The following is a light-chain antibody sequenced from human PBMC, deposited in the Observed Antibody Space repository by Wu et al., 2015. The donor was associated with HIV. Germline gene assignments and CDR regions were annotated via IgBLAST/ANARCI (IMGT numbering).Light chain of an antibody. J-gene: IGKJ1*01. V-gene: IGKV3-20*01. CDR3: QQYGNSPTT. CDR2: GAS. Sequence: EIVLTQSPGTLSLSPGERATLSCRASQSISSSYLTWYQQKAGQAPRVLIYGASIRATGIPDRFSGSGSGTDFALTISRLEPEDSAVYYCQQYGNSPTTFGQGTKVEIK. CDR1: QSISSSY.